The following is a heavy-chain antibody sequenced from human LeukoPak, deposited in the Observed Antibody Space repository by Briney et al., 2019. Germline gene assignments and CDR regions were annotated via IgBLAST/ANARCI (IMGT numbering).Heavy chain of an antibody. CDR2: IYHSGST. CDR1: GYSISSGYY. V-gene: IGHV4-38-2*02. Sequence: SETLSLTCTVSGYSISSGYYWGWIRQPPGKGLEWIGSIYHSGSTYYNPSLKSRVTISVDTSKNQFSLKLSSVTAADTAVYYCARELAERYYYDSSGYYGAFDIWGQGTMVTVSS. CDR3: ARELAERYYYDSSGYYGAFDI. J-gene: IGHJ3*02. D-gene: IGHD3-22*01.